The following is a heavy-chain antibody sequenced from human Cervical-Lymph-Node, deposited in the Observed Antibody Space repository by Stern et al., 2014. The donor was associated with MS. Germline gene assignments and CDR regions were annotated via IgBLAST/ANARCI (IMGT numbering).Heavy chain of an antibody. J-gene: IGHJ4*02. V-gene: IGHV1-3*01. CDR3: ARQPDYSDFLDF. CDR2: INGGPGTT. CDR1: GYNFIDHA. Sequence: QVQLVQSGAEVKKPGASMTISCKTSGYNFIDHAIHWVRQAPGQRLEWMGRINGGPGTTKYSQKFQGRVSFTRDKAASAAYMDLSSLSPDDTAVYYCARQPDYSDFLDFWGRGTLVTVSS. D-gene: IGHD4-11*01.